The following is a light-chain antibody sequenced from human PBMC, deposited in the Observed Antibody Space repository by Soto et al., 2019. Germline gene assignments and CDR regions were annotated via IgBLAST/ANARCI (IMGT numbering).Light chain of an antibody. CDR2: GAS. V-gene: IGKV3-20*01. CDR3: QQYDNSIT. CDR1: QSVSSNN. Sequence: VLTQSPGTLSLSPGETATLSCRASQSVSSNNLAWYHQKPGQTPRLLIYGASNSATGIPDRFSGSGSGTDFTLTISRLEPEDFAVYYCQQYDNSITFGQGTRLEIE. J-gene: IGKJ5*01.